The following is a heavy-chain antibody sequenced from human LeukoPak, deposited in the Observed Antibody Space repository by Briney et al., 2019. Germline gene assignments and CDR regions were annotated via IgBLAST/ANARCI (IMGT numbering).Heavy chain of an antibody. Sequence: PGGSLRLSCAASGFTFSSYSMNWVRQAPGKGLEWVSSISSSSSYIYYADSVKGRFTISRDNAKNSLYLQMNSLRAEDTAVYYCAKDPGSGNYYPPYINWFDPWGQGTLVTVSS. CDR3: AKDPGSGNYYPPYINWFDP. CDR1: GFTFSSYS. V-gene: IGHV3-21*01. J-gene: IGHJ5*02. D-gene: IGHD3-10*01. CDR2: ISSSSSYI.